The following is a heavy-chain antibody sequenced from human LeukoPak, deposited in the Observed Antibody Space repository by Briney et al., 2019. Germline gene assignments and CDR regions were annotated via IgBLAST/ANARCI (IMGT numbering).Heavy chain of an antibody. CDR1: GFSFSTYD. D-gene: IGHD6-6*01. CDR2: LGTNGDA. CDR3: AREWRGIASHFHGMDV. J-gene: IGHJ6*02. V-gene: IGHV3-13*01. Sequence: PGRSLRLSCVASGFSFSTYDMYWVRQAAGRGLEWVSALGTNGDAYYLGSVRGRFTISRENVKNSLYLQMNSLGVEDTAVYYCAREWRGIASHFHGMDVWGQGTTVTVSS.